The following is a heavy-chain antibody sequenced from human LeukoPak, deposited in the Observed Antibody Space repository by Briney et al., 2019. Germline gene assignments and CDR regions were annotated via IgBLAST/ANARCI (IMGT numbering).Heavy chain of an antibody. D-gene: IGHD2-8*02. Sequence: SETLSLTCAVYGGSFSGYYWSWIRQPPGKGLEWIGEINHSGSTNYNPSLKSRVTISVDTSKNQFSLKLSSVTAADTAVYYCAREPWCMPCAYYGMDVWGQGTTVTVSS. V-gene: IGHV4-34*01. CDR2: INHSGST. J-gene: IGHJ6*02. CDR3: AREPWCMPCAYYGMDV. CDR1: GGSFSGYY.